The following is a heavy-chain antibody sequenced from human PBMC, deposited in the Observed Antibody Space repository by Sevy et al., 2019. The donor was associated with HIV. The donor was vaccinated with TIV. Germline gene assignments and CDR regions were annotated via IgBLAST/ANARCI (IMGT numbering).Heavy chain of an antibody. CDR1: GFTFSVYW. J-gene: IGHJ3*02. D-gene: IGHD3-10*01. Sequence: GSLRLSCAASGFTFSVYWMSWVRQAPGKGLEWVSSISSSSNYIYYADSVKGRFTISRDNAKNSLYLQMNSLRAEDTAVYYCARPYGSGSWEAFDIWGQGTMVTVSS. CDR2: ISSSSNYI. V-gene: IGHV3-21*01. CDR3: ARPYGSGSWEAFDI.